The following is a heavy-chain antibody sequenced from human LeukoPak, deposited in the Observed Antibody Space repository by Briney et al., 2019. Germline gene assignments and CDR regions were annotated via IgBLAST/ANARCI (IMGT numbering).Heavy chain of an antibody. CDR2: IYYSGST. J-gene: IGHJ5*02. CDR3: ARHAIVVVPAATPGWFDP. Sequence: SETLSLTCTVSGGSISSGDYYWRWIRQPPGKGLEWIGYIYYSGSTYYNPSLKSRVTISVDTSKNQFSLKLSSVTAADTAVYYCARHAIVVVPAATPGWFDPWGQGTLVTVSS. D-gene: IGHD2-2*01. CDR1: GGSISSGDYY. V-gene: IGHV4-30-4*01.